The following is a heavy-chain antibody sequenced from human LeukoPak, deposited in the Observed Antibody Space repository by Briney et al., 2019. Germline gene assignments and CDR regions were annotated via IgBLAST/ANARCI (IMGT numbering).Heavy chain of an antibody. CDR1: GFTFSSYG. J-gene: IGHJ6*02. Sequence: GRFLRLSCAASGFTFSSYGMHWVRQAPGKGLEWVAVISYDGSNKYYADSVKGRFTISRDNSKNTLYLQMNSLRAEDTAVYYCAKDLDQYGSGSYYHYGMDVWGQGTTVTVSS. CDR3: AKDLDQYGSGSYYHYGMDV. D-gene: IGHD3-10*01. V-gene: IGHV3-30*18. CDR2: ISYDGSNK.